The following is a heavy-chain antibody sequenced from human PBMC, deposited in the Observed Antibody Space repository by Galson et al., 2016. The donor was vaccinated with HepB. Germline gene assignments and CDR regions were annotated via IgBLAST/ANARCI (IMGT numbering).Heavy chain of an antibody. CDR3: TTRKGYDYAPYYFYYGMDD. J-gene: IGHJ6*02. CDR1: GFTFSNAW. D-gene: IGHD5-12*01. Sequence: SLRLSCAASGFTFSNAWMSWVRQAPGKGLEWVGRIKSKTDGGTTDYAAPVKGRFTISRDDSKNTLYLQMNSLKTEDTDVYYCTTRKGYDYAPYYFYYGMDDWCQGTTVTASS. CDR2: IKSKTDGGTT. V-gene: IGHV3-15*01.